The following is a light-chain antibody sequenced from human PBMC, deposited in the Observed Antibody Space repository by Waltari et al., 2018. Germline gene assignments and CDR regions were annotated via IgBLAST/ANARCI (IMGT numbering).Light chain of an antibody. CDR1: QGISNS. CDR2: AAS. Sequence: DIQMTQSPSSLSASVGNRVTITCRASQGISNSLAWYQQKPGKAPKLLLYAASRLDRGVPSTFSGSGSGTDYTLTISSLQPEDFATYYCQQYYSTPLYTFGQGTKLEIK. V-gene: IGKV1-NL1*01. J-gene: IGKJ2*01. CDR3: QQYYSTPLYT.